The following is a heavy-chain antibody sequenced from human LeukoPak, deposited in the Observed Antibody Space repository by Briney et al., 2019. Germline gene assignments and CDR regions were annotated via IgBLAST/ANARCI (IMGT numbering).Heavy chain of an antibody. CDR1: GLTFSTYS. CDR3: ATDRRIRAAAGLAIYFDY. D-gene: IGHD6-25*01. Sequence: PGGSLRLSCAASGLTFSTYSLNWVRQAPGRGLEWVSYITSSSTTIYYADSVKGRFTISRDNAKNSLYLHMNSLSAEDTAVYYCATDRRIRAAAGLAIYFDYWGQGTLVTVSS. CDR2: ITSSSTTI. J-gene: IGHJ4*02. V-gene: IGHV3-48*04.